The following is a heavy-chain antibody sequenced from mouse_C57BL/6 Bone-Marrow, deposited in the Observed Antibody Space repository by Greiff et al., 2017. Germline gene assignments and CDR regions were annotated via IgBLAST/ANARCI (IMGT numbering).Heavy chain of an antibody. J-gene: IGHJ3*01. V-gene: IGHV2-9-1*01. CDR3: ARNDYYGSSSSWFAY. D-gene: IGHD1-1*01. CDR2: IWTGGGT. CDR1: GFSLTSYA. Sequence: VKLMESGPGLVAPSQSLSITCTVSGFSLTSYAISWVRQPPGKGLEWLGVIWTGGGTNYNSALKSRLSISKDNSKSQVFLKMNSLQTDDTARYYCARNDYYGSSSSWFAYWGQGTLVTVSA.